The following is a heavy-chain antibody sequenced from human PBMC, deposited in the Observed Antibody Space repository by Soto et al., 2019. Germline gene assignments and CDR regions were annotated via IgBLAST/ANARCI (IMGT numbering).Heavy chain of an antibody. CDR3: ARGPSRLTRFDY. V-gene: IGHV3-30-3*01. J-gene: IGHJ4*02. Sequence: GGSLRLSCVTSRFSFNTFAMSWVRQAPGKGLEWVAVISYDGSNKYYADSVKGRFTISRDNSKNTLYLQMNSLRAEDTAVYYFARGPSRLTRFDYWGQGTLVTVSS. CDR1: RFSFNTFA. CDR2: ISYDGSNK. D-gene: IGHD2-2*01.